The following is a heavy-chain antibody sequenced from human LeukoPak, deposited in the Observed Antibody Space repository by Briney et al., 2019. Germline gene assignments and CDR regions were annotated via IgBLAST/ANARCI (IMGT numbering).Heavy chain of an antibody. J-gene: IGHJ4*02. V-gene: IGHV3-30*03. CDR1: GFTFSRYG. Sequence: GRSLRLSCAASGFTFSRYGMHWVRQAPGKGLEWVAVISYDGSNKYYADSVKGRFTISRDNSKNTLYLQMNSLRTEDTAVYYCARGSPPDYWGQGTLVTVSS. CDR2: ISYDGSNK. CDR3: ARGSPPDY.